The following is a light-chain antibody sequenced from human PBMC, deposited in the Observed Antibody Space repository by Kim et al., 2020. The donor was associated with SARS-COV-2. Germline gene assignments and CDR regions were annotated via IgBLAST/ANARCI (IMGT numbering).Light chain of an antibody. CDR3: QHYDAYPLT. Sequence: DIQMTQSPSTLSTSVGDRVTITCRASQSIRIYLAWYQQKPGKAPKLLIYRASGLETGVPSRFSGSGSGTEFTLTISSLQPDDSAIYYCQHYDAYPLTFGGGTKLEI. CDR1: QSIRIY. CDR2: RAS. V-gene: IGKV1-5*03. J-gene: IGKJ4*01.